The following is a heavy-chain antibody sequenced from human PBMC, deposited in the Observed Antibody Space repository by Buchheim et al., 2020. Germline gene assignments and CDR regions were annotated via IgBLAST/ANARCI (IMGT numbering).Heavy chain of an antibody. J-gene: IGHJ5*02. CDR1: GFTFSSYG. CDR2: IRYDGSNK. V-gene: IGHV3-30*02. CDR3: AKDHGIAVAGRTNWFDR. D-gene: IGHD6-19*01. Sequence: QVQLVESGGGVVQPGRSLRLSCAASGFTFSSYGMHWVRQAPGKGLEWVAFIRYDGSNKYYADSVKGRFTISRDNSKNSLYLQMNSLRDEDTAVYYCAKDHGIAVAGRTNWFDRWGQGTL.